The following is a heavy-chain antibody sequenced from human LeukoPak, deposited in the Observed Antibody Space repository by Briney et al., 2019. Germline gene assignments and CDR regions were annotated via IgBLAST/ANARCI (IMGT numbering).Heavy chain of an antibody. CDR2: TYYRSKWYN. Sequence: SQTLSLACAISGDSVSSISVAWNWIRQSPSRGLEWLGRTYYRSKWYNEYAVSVKGRININPDPSKNQFSLQLNSVTPEDTAVYYCALARSEYHYGMDVWGQGATVTVSS. J-gene: IGHJ6*02. CDR1: GDSVSSISVA. CDR3: ALARSEYHYGMDV. V-gene: IGHV6-1*01.